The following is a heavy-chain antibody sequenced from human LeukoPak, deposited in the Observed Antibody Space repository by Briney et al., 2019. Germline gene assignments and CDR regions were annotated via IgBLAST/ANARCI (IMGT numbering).Heavy chain of an antibody. CDR1: GFTFSSYG. V-gene: IGHV3-30*18. Sequence: PGGSLRLSCAASGFTFSSYGMHWVRQAPGKGLEWVAVISYDGSNKYYADSVKGRFTISRDNSKNTLYLQMNSMRAEDTAVYYWAKSRTLNWFDPWGQGTLVTVSS. CDR2: ISYDGSNK. D-gene: IGHD1-1*01. J-gene: IGHJ5*02. CDR3: AKSRTLNWFDP.